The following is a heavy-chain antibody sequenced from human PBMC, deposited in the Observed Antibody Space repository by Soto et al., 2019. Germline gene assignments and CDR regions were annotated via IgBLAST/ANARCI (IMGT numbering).Heavy chain of an antibody. V-gene: IGHV4-31*03. J-gene: IGHJ4*02. Sequence: QVQMQESGPGQVKPSQTLSLTCTVSGGSFSSGDYYWSWIRQHPGKGLEWIGYIYSSGSTYYNPSLRSRVNISVYASKKQFSLELSSVTAADTAVYYWARGPGKWNFLYYFDYWGQGTLVTGSS. D-gene: IGHD1-7*01. CDR3: ARGPGKWNFLYYFDY. CDR2: IYSSGST. CDR1: GGSFSSGDYY.